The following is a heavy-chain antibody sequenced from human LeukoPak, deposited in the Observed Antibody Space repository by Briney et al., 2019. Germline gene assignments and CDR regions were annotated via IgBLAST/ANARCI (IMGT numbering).Heavy chain of an antibody. CDR1: GFTFSSYG. Sequence: GRSLRLSCAASGFTFSSYGMHWVRQAPGKGLEWVAAIWYDGSNKYYADSVKGRFTISRDNSKNTLYLQMNSLRAEDTAVYYCAKDSDTNSDGYNSFDYWGQGTLVTVSS. D-gene: IGHD5-24*01. J-gene: IGHJ4*02. V-gene: IGHV3-33*06. CDR3: AKDSDTNSDGYNSFDY. CDR2: IWYDGSNK.